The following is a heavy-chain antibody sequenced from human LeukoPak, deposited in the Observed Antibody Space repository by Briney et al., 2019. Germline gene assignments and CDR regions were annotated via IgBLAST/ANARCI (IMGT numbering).Heavy chain of an antibody. CDR3: TREGILWFGESDAFDI. CDR2: IRSKAYGGTT. Sequence: GGSLRLSCTASGFTFGDYAMSWVRQAPGKGVEWVGFIRSKAYGGTTEYAASVKGRFTISRDDSKSIAYLQMNSLKTEDTAVYYCTREGILWFGESDAFDIWGQGTMVTVSS. J-gene: IGHJ3*02. V-gene: IGHV3-49*04. D-gene: IGHD3-10*01. CDR1: GFTFGDYA.